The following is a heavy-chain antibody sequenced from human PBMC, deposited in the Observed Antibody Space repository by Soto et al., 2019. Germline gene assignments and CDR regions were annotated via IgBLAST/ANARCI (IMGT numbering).Heavy chain of an antibody. V-gene: IGHV5-51*01. CDR1: GYSFTSYW. Sequence: GESLKISCKGSGYSFTSYWIGCVRQMPGKGLEWMGIIYPGDSDTRYSPSFQGQVTISADKSISTAYLQWSSLKASDTAMYYCARAGYCSSTSCQSGYYYYGMDVWGQGTTVTV. CDR2: IYPGDSDT. CDR3: ARAGYCSSTSCQSGYYYYGMDV. D-gene: IGHD2-2*01. J-gene: IGHJ6*02.